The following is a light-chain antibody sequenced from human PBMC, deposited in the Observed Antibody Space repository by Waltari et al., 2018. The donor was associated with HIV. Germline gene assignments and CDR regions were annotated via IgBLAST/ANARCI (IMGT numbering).Light chain of an antibody. V-gene: IGKV3-15*01. CDR1: HSVSTN. J-gene: IGKJ2*01. CDR3: QQYNNWPPNT. Sequence: VMTQSPATLSVSPGERATLSCRASHSVSTNLAWYQQKPGQAPRLLIYGASTRATGLPARFSGSGSGTEFTLTISSLQSEDFAVYYCQQYNNWPPNTFGQGTKLEIK. CDR2: GAS.